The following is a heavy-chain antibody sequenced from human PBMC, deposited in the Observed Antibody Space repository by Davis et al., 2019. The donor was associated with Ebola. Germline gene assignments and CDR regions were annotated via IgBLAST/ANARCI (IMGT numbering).Heavy chain of an antibody. CDR2: IFYGGST. V-gene: IGHV4-59*06. Sequence: MPSETLSLTCTVSGDSVSIYYWSWIRQPTGKGLEWIGYIFYGGSTYYNPSLKSRVTISVDTSKNQFSLKLSSVTAADTAVYYCASLVVVAARPRWFDPWGQGTLVTVSS. J-gene: IGHJ5*02. CDR1: GDSVSIYY. D-gene: IGHD2-15*01. CDR3: ASLVVVAARPRWFDP.